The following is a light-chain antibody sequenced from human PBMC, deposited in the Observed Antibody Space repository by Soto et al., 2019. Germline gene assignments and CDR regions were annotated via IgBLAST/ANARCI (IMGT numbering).Light chain of an antibody. J-gene: IGKJ1*01. V-gene: IGKV3-20*01. CDR3: QQYGSYLST. Sequence: EIVLTQSPATLSLSPGERATLSCRASQSVSSYLSWYQHKTGQAPRILIYGASTRDTGIPARFSGSGSGTDFTLTISGLEPEDFSVYYCQQYGSYLSTFGQGTKVDIK. CDR1: QSVSSY. CDR2: GAS.